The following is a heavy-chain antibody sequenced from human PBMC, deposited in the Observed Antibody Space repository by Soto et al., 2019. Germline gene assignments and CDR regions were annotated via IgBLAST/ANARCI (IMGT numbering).Heavy chain of an antibody. Sequence: QVQLVKSGAEVKKPGSSVKVSCKASGGTFSSYASSWVRQAPGQGLEWMGGIIPIFGTANYAQKFQGRVTITADESTSTAYMELSSLRSEDTAVDYCASDRYENPHPLDYWGQGTLVTVSS. J-gene: IGHJ4*02. CDR3: ASDRYENPHPLDY. CDR1: GGTFSSYA. CDR2: IIPIFGTA. D-gene: IGHD1-1*01. V-gene: IGHV1-69*01.